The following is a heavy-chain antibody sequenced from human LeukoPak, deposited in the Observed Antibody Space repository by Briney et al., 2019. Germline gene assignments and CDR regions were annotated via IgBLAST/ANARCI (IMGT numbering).Heavy chain of an antibody. CDR1: GFTFSSYA. D-gene: IGHD3-3*01. V-gene: IGHV3-23*01. Sequence: GGSLRLSCAASGFTFSSYAMSWLRQAPGKGLEWVSSISGSGGSTYYADSVKGRFTISRDNSKNTLYLQVNSLRAEAMPINHCTKNPFYEFWIGYHLDPWGPETLVTVSS. J-gene: IGHJ5*01. CDR3: TKNPFYEFWIGYHLDP. CDR2: ISGSGGST.